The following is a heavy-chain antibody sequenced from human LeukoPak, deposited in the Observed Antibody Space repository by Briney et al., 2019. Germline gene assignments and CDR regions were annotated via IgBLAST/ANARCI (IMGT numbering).Heavy chain of an antibody. Sequence: PSETLSLTCAVSGGSISSGSYSWSWIRQPPGKGLEWIGYIYPRGSTYYNPSLKSRVILSLDKSANQFSLNLSSVTAADTAVYYCAREYCSGGSCYGIWGQGTMVTVSS. J-gene: IGHJ3*02. V-gene: IGHV4-30-2*01. D-gene: IGHD2-15*01. CDR1: GGSISSGSYS. CDR3: AREYCSGGSCYGI. CDR2: IYPRGST.